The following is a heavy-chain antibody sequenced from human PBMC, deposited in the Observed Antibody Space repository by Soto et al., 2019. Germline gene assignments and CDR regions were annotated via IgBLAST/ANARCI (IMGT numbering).Heavy chain of an antibody. CDR2: IYYSGST. CDR3: AGHFSGGYDFPFDY. J-gene: IGHJ4*02. Sequence: SETLSLTWTVSGGSISSYYWSWIRQPPGKGLEWIGYIYYSGSTNYNPSLKSRVTISVDTSKNQFSLKLSSVTAADTAVYYCAGHFSGGYDFPFDYWGQGTLVTVSS. V-gene: IGHV4-59*08. D-gene: IGHD5-12*01. CDR1: GGSISSYY.